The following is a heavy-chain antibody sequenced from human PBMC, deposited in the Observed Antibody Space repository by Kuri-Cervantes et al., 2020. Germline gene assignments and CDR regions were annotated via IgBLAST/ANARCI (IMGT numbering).Heavy chain of an antibody. CDR2: INPNSGGT. V-gene: IGHV1-2*02. J-gene: IGHJ5*02. D-gene: IGHD2-15*01. Sequence: ASVKVSCKASGYTFTGYYMHWVRQAPGQGLEWMGWINPNSGGTNYAQKFQGRVTMTRDTSISTAYMELSSLRSEDTAVYYCARSTNFDCSGGRCVRGWFDPWGQGTLVTVSS. CDR3: ARSTNFDCSGGRCVRGWFDP. CDR1: GYTFTGYY.